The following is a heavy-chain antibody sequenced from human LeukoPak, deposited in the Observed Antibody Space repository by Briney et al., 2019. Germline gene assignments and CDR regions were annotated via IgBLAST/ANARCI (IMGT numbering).Heavy chain of an antibody. CDR2: IKQDGSEK. D-gene: IGHD3-10*01. CDR1: GFTFSSYW. J-gene: IGHJ4*02. CDR3: ASEMMQVSSGLRREHIGGPVQN. V-gene: IGHV3-7*01. Sequence: GGSLRLSCAASGFTFSSYWMSWVRQAPGKGLEWVANIKQDGSEKYYVDSVKGRFTISRDNAKNSLYLQMNSLRAEDTAVYHCASEMMQVSSGLRREHIGGPVQNWGQGTLVTVSS.